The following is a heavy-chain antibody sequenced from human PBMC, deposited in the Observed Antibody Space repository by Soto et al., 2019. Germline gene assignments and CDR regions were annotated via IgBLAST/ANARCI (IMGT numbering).Heavy chain of an antibody. CDR1: GLTISSYW. V-gene: IGHV3-74*01. J-gene: IGHJ4*02. D-gene: IGHD6-19*01. CDR3: AVSVAGPTAIAY. CDR2: INGDGSRT. Sequence: EVQLVESGGGLVQPGESLRLSCVVSGLTISSYWMHWVRQAPGKGLVWVSRINGDGSRTNYADSVKGRFTISRDNAKNTVYLEVNTLRGEDTAVYYCAVSVAGPTAIAYWGQGILVTVSS.